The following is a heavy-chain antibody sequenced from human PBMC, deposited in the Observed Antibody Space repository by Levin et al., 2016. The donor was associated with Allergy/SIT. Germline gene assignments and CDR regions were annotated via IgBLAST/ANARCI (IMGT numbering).Heavy chain of an antibody. D-gene: IGHD3-3*01. J-gene: IGHJ4*02. V-gene: IGHV3-23*01. CDR2: ISGSGGST. CDR3: AKGNGAGVAFYDFWSAYYFDY. Sequence: GESLKISCAASGFTFTDHGMSWVRQAPGKGLEWVSGISGSGGSTYFADSVKGRFTISRDNSKNTVDLQMNSLRAEDTAIYYCAKGNGAGVAFYDFWSAYYFDYWGQGNPGHRLL. CDR1: GFTFTDHG.